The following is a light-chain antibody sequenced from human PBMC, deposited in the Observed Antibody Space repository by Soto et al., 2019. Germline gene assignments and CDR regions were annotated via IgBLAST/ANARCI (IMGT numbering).Light chain of an antibody. CDR1: QSVRSMY. J-gene: IGKJ1*01. CDR3: QHYGNSLWT. CDR2: DAS. Sequence: EFVLTQSLCTLSLSTGERATLSCRASQSVRSMYLAWYQQKPGQAPRLLIYDASSRATDIPDRFSGSGSGTDFTLTISRLEPEDFAIYYCQHYGNSLWTFGQGTKVDIK. V-gene: IGKV3-20*01.